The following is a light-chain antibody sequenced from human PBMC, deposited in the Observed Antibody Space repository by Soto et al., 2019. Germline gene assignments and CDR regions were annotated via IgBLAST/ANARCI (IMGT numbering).Light chain of an antibody. CDR1: QTISSW. Sequence: DIPMPQSPSSLSGSLGDRVTITCRASQTISSWLAWYQQKPGKAPKLLIYKASTLKSGVPSRFSGSGSGTDFTLTISSLQPEDGATYYCQQSYSTPITFGQGTRLEIK. V-gene: IGKV1-5*03. CDR3: QQSYSTPIT. CDR2: KAS. J-gene: IGKJ5*01.